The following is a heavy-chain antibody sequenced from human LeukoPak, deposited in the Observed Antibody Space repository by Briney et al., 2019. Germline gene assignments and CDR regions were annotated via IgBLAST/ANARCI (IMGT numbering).Heavy chain of an antibody. CDR2: ISGKAYGGTT. CDR3: TREHATMVRGVYRYYFDY. CDR1: GFTFGDHA. Sequence: HAGGSLRLSCTASGFTFGDHAMSWFRQAPGKGPEWVGFISGKAYGGTTEYAASVKGRFTISRDDSKSIAHLQMNSLKTEDTAVYYCTREHATMVRGVYRYYFDYWGQGTLVTVSS. D-gene: IGHD3-10*01. J-gene: IGHJ4*02. V-gene: IGHV3-49*03.